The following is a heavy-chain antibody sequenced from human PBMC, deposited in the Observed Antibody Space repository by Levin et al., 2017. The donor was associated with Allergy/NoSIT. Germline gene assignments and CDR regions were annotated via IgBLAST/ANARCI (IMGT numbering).Heavy chain of an antibody. Sequence: GGSLRLSCAASGFRFSDFYMAWIRQVPGKGLEWLSYISSSGTSIYYADSVKGRFTISRDNAKNSLYLQMNSLRAEDTAIYYCARDAAVLPEVWFDPWGQGTLVTVSS. D-gene: IGHD6-19*01. CDR1: GFRFSDFY. J-gene: IGHJ5*02. V-gene: IGHV3-11*01. CDR3: ARDAAVLPEVWFDP. CDR2: ISSSGTSI.